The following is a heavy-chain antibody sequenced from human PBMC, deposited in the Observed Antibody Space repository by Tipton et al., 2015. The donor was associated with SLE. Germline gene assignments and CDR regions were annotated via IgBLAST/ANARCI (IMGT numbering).Heavy chain of an antibody. J-gene: IGHJ4*02. Sequence: TLSLTCTVSDGYINNNDWFWAWIRQPPGEGLEWIGSVDHRGKTSYNPSLTGRVTTSVDTFRNQFSLRMTSVTAADTAVYYCAKYFYDATGYQSVDSWGQGALVAVSS. CDR2: VDHRGKT. CDR1: DGYINNNDWF. D-gene: IGHD3-22*01. CDR3: AKYFYDATGYQSVDS. V-gene: IGHV4-39*07.